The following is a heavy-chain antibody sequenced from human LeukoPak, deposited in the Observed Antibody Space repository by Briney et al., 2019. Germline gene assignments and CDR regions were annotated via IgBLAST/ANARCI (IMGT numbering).Heavy chain of an antibody. V-gene: IGHV3-21*01. CDR3: AREVSEGFDF. CDR2: FGTRSTSI. J-gene: IGHJ4*02. D-gene: IGHD3-22*01. Sequence: SGGSLRLSCTASGFTFSGYSMNWIRQAPGKGLEWVSSFGTRSTSIYHAGSVKGRFAISRDNAKNSLYLQMNSLRAEDTALYYCAREVSEGFDFWGQGTLVTVSS. CDR1: GFTFSGYS.